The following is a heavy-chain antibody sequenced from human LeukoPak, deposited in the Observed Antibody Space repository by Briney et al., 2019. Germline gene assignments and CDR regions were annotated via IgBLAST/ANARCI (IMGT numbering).Heavy chain of an antibody. Sequence: GGSLRLSCAVSGFTFSGHWMFWVRQAPGKGLEWVSSDGSSTGYTDSVKGRFTVSRDNAKNTLYLQMNSLRAEDTAVYYCARESLGGGDDAFDIWGQGTMVTVSS. CDR1: GFTFSGHW. J-gene: IGHJ3*02. V-gene: IGHV3-74*01. CDR3: ARESLGGGDDAFDI. CDR2: DGSST. D-gene: IGHD2-21*01.